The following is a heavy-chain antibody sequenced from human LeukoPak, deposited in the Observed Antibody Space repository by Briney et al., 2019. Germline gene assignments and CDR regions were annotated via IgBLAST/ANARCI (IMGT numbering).Heavy chain of an antibody. CDR1: GFTFNSYA. V-gene: IGHV3-23*01. D-gene: IGHD6-6*01. CDR2: ISGSGGGT. J-gene: IGHJ4*02. CDR3: AKLTYTSSYDY. Sequence: PGGSLRLSCVASGFTFNSYAKSWVRQAPGKGLEWVSAISGSGGGTYYADSVKGRFIISRDNSKNALCLQMNSLRAEDTAVYYCAKLTYTSSYDYWGQGTLVTVSS.